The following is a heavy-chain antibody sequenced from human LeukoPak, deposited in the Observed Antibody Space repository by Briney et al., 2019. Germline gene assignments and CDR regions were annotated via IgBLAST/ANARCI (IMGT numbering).Heavy chain of an antibody. V-gene: IGHV3-7*01. J-gene: IGHJ6*03. CDR1: GFTFSSYW. CDR2: IKQDGSEK. Sequence: GGSLRLSCAASGFTFSSYWMSWVRQAPGKGLEWVANIKQDGSEKYYVDSVKGRFTISRDNAKNSLYLQMNSLRAEDTAVYYCARDAKGSSSWYLRRNYMDVWGKGTTVTVSS. D-gene: IGHD6-13*01. CDR3: ARDAKGSSSWYLRRNYMDV.